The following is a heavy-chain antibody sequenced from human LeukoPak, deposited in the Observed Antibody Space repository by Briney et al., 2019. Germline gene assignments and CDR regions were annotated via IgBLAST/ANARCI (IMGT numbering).Heavy chain of an antibody. CDR3: AREWSWFGDHEGYFDY. CDR2: INPNSGGT. CDR1: GYTFTGYY. J-gene: IGHJ4*02. D-gene: IGHD3-10*01. Sequence: ASVKVSCKASGYTFTGYYMHWVRQAPGQGLEWMGWINPNSGGTNYAQKFQGRVTMTRDTSISTAYMELSRLRSDDTAVYYCAREWSWFGDHEGYFDYWGRGTLVTVSS. V-gene: IGHV1-2*02.